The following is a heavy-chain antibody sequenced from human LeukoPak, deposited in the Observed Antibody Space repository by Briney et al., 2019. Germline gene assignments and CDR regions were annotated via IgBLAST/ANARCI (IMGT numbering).Heavy chain of an antibody. Sequence: GASVKVSCKASGYTFSNNDINWVRQATGQGLEWMGWMNPISGNTGFAQKFQGRVSITRDTAISTAYMEVSSLRSDDTAVYYCASYYDILTGDAFDIWGQGTMVTVSS. J-gene: IGHJ3*02. V-gene: IGHV1-8*01. CDR1: GYTFSNND. CDR2: MNPISGNT. CDR3: ASYYDILTGDAFDI. D-gene: IGHD3-9*01.